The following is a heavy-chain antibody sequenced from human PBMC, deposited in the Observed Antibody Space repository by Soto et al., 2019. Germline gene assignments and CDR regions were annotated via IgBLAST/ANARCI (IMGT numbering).Heavy chain of an antibody. J-gene: IGHJ5*02. CDR3: GRVKSDSNFDFLFAP. V-gene: IGHV4-59*01. CDR2: IYYSGST. CDR1: GGSISSYY. D-gene: IGHD4-4*01. Sequence: SETLSLTCTVSGGSISSYYWSWIRQPPGKGLEWIGYIYYSGSTNYNPSLKSRVTISVDTSKNQFSLKLSSVTAADTAVYYCGRVKSDSNFDFLFAPWGQGTLVTVSS.